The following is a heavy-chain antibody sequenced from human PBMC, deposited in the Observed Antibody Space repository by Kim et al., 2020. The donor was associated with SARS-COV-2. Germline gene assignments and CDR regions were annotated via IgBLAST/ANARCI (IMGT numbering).Heavy chain of an antibody. Sequence: SETLSLTCTVSGGSISSSSYYWGWIRQPPGKGLEWIGSIYYSGSTYYNPSLKSRVTISVDTSKNQFSLKLSSVTAADTAVYYCARDSVVVVPAAMRDYY. CDR3: ARDSVVVVPAAMRDYY. CDR2: IYYSGST. D-gene: IGHD2-2*01. V-gene: IGHV4-39*07. J-gene: IGHJ6*01. CDR1: GGSISSSSYY.